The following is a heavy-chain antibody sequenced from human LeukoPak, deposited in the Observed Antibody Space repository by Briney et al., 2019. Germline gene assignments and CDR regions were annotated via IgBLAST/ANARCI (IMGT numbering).Heavy chain of an antibody. CDR3: AKRATGTNYYFDY. J-gene: IGHJ4*02. CDR1: GFTLSSYA. Sequence: GGSLSLSCAASGFTLSSYAMSGVGQAPGKGREGVGAISGSGGSKYYAGSVKGRFTISRDNSKNTLYLQMNSLRAEDTAVYYCAKRATGTNYYFDYWGQGTLVTVSS. V-gene: IGHV3-23*01. D-gene: IGHD1-7*01. CDR2: ISGSGGSK.